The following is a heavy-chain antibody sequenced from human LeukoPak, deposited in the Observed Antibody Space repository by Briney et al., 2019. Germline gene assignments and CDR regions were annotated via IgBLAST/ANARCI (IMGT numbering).Heavy chain of an antibody. V-gene: IGHV4-34*01. J-gene: IGHJ2*01. CDR2: INHSGST. Sequence: PSETLSLTCAVYGGSFSGYYWSWIRQPPGKGLEWIGEINHSGSTNYNPSLKSRVTISIDSSKNQFSLKLSSVTAADTAVYYCARWKTGDYWYFDLWGRGTLVTVSS. CDR3: ARWKTGDYWYFDL. CDR1: GGSFSGYY. D-gene: IGHD7-27*01.